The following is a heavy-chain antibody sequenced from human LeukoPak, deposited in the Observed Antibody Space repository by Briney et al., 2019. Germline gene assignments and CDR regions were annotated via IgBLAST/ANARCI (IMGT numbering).Heavy chain of an antibody. CDR3: ARAPPYCSGGSCPKGWFDP. D-gene: IGHD2-15*01. Sequence: ASVKVSCKASGYTFTSYGISWVRQAPGQGLEWMGWISAYNGNTNYAQKLQGRVTMTTDTSTSTAYMELRSLRSDDTAVYYCARAPPYCSGGSCPKGWFDPWGQGTLVTVSS. V-gene: IGHV1-18*01. CDR2: ISAYNGNT. CDR1: GYTFTSYG. J-gene: IGHJ5*02.